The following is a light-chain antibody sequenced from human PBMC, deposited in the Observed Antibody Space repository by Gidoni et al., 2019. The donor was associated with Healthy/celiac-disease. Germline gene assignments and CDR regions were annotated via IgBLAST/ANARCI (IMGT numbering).Light chain of an antibody. CDR2: ASS. CDR3: QQYYSFPPT. Sequence: VICMTQSPSLLSASTGDRVTISCRMSQGIRSSLAWYQQKPGKAPELLIYASSTLQSGVPSRFSGRGSGKDFTLTISCLQSEDLETYYCQQYYSFPPTFGQGTKVEIK. V-gene: IGKV1D-8*01. J-gene: IGKJ1*01. CDR1: QGIRSS.